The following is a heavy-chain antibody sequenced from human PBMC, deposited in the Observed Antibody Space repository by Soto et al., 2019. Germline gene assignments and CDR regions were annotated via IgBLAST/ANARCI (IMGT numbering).Heavy chain of an antibody. Sequence: GGSLRLSCSASGFTFSSYAMHWVRQAPGKGLEYVSAISSNGGSTYYADSVKGRFTISRDNSKNTLYLQMSSLRAEDTAVYYCVRYCGGDCYSHEAFDIWGQGTMVTVSS. J-gene: IGHJ3*02. D-gene: IGHD2-21*02. CDR1: GFTFSSYA. CDR2: ISSNGGST. CDR3: VRYCGGDCYSHEAFDI. V-gene: IGHV3-64D*06.